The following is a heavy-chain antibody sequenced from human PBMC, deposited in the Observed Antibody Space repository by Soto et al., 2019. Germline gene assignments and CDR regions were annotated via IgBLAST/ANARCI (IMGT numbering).Heavy chain of an antibody. CDR2: INNDGSTT. V-gene: IGHV3-74*01. Sequence: GGSLRLSCAASGFPFSTYWMHWVRQAPGKGPVWVSRINNDGSTTRYADSVKGRFTISRDNAKNTVYLQMNSLRAEDTAVYYCASQGLYYYGLDVWGKGTKVTVSS. CDR3: ASQGLYYYGLDV. CDR1: GFPFSTYW. J-gene: IGHJ6*04.